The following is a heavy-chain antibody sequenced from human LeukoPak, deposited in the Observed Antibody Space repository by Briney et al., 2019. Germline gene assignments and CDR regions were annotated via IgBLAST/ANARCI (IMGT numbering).Heavy chain of an antibody. J-gene: IGHJ4*02. V-gene: IGHV1-18*01. Sequence: GASVKVSCKASGYTFTSYGISWVRQSPGQGLEWMGWISAYNGDTNYAQKLQGRVTMTTDTSTSTAYMELRSLRSDDTAVYYCARGHYNSAAGYFDYWGQGTLVTVSS. CDR1: GYTFTSYG. CDR2: ISAYNGDT. CDR3: ARGHYNSAAGYFDY. D-gene: IGHD6-13*01.